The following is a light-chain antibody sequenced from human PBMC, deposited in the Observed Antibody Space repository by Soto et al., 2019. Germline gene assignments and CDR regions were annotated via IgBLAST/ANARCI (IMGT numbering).Light chain of an antibody. V-gene: IGLV2-8*01. J-gene: IGLJ2*01. CDR1: SSDVGSYKY. CDR3: SSYAGSNNPVV. Sequence: QSALTQPPSASGSPGQSVTISCTGTSSDVGSYKYVSWYQQHPGKAPKLMIYEVSQRPSGVPDRFSGSKSGNTASLTVSGIQADDEAEYYCSSYAGSNNPVVFGGGTKVTVL. CDR2: EVS.